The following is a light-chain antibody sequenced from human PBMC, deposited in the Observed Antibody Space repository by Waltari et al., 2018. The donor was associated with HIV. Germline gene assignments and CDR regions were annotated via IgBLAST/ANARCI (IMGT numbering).Light chain of an antibody. Sequence: QSVLTQPPSASATPGQRVAISCSGDWHAIGSTFVSWYRLLPGTTPTLLIPRNDQRPSGVPDRFSGYKCDSSASLAVTDLRSEDEGDYYCATWDNSLGTFIFGGGTRLTVL. J-gene: IGLJ2*01. CDR3: ATWDNSLGTFI. V-gene: IGLV1-47*01. CDR2: RND. CDR1: WHAIGSTF.